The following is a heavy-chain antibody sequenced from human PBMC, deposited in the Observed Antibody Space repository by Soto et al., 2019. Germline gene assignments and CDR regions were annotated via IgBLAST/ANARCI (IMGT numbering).Heavy chain of an antibody. CDR3: AKDPGGNYGLYYYYYYYMDV. Sequence: GSLRLSCAASGFTFSNYGMHCVRQTPGKGLEWVAVISYDGSDKYYADSVKGRFTISRDSSKNTLYLQMNSLRAEDAAVYYCAKDPGGNYGLYYYYYYYMDVWGKGTTVTVSS. D-gene: IGHD4-4*01. CDR1: GFTFSNYG. J-gene: IGHJ6*03. V-gene: IGHV3-30*18. CDR2: ISYDGSDK.